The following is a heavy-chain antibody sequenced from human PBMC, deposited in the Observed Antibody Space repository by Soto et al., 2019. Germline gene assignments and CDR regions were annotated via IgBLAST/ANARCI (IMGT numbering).Heavy chain of an antibody. Sequence: ASVKVSCKASGYTFTNYAMHWVRQAPGQRLEWMGWINAGNANTRYSQKFQDRVTITWDTSANTGYMELSSLRSEDTAVYYCARDCYTRLGHCSGGGCYWDYWGQGTLVTVSS. J-gene: IGHJ4*02. D-gene: IGHD2-15*01. CDR3: ARDCYTRLGHCSGGGCYWDY. CDR1: GYTFTNYA. V-gene: IGHV1-3*01. CDR2: INAGNANT.